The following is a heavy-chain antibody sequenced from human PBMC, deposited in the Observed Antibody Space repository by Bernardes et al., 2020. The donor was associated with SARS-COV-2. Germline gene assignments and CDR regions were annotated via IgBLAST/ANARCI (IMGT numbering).Heavy chain of an antibody. Sequence: GGSLRLSCAASGFTFSSYAMHWVRQAPGKGLEWVAVISYDGSNKYYADSVKGRFTISRDNSKNTLYLQMNSLRAEDTAVYYCARDRSPKILIAVALDYYFDYWGQGTLVTVSS. CDR1: GFTFSSYA. D-gene: IGHD6-19*01. V-gene: IGHV3-30*01. J-gene: IGHJ4*02. CDR2: ISYDGSNK. CDR3: ARDRSPKILIAVALDYYFDY.